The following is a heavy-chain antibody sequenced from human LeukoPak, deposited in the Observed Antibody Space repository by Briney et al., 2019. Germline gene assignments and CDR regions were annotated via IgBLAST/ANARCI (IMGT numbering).Heavy chain of an antibody. Sequence: GGSLRLSCAASGSTFSNAWMSWVRQAPGKGLEWVGRIKSKTDGGTTDYAAPVKGRFTISRDDSKNTLYLQMNSLKTEDIAVYYCTRHYCSSTSCYHYWGQGTLVTVSS. CDR1: GSTFSNAW. J-gene: IGHJ4*02. V-gene: IGHV3-15*01. D-gene: IGHD2-2*01. CDR2: IKSKTDGGTT. CDR3: TRHYCSSTSCYHY.